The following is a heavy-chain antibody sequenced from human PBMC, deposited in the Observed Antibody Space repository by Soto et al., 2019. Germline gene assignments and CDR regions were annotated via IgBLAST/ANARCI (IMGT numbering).Heavy chain of an antibody. CDR3: ARGRFYYYDSSGDY. V-gene: IGHV3-30-3*01. J-gene: IGHJ4*02. Sequence: GGSLRLSCAASGFTFSSYAMHWVRQAPGKGLEWVAVISYDGSNKYYADSVKGRFTISRDNSKNTLYLQMNSLRAEDTAVYYCARGRFYYYDSSGDYWGQGTLVTVPQ. CDR1: GFTFSSYA. D-gene: IGHD3-22*01. CDR2: ISYDGSNK.